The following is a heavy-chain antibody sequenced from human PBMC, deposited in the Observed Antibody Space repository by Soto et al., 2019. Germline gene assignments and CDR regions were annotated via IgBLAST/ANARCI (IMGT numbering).Heavy chain of an antibody. D-gene: IGHD6-19*01. CDR1: GGSISSYY. CDR3: ARVSGRYYFDY. CDR2: VYYSGST. V-gene: IGHV4-59*01. J-gene: IGHJ4*02. Sequence: SETLSLTCTVSGGSISSYYWSWIRQPPGKGLEWIGYVYYSGSTNYNPSLKSRVTISVDTSKNQFSLKLSSVTAADTAVYYCARVSGRYYFDYWGQGSLVTGSS.